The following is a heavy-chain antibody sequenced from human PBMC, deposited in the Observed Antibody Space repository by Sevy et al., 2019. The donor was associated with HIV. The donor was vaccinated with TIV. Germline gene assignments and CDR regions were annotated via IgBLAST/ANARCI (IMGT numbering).Heavy chain of an antibody. J-gene: IGHJ6*02. V-gene: IGHV3-23*01. D-gene: IGHD3-3*01. CDR1: GFSFSSYA. CDR2: ISGSGGST. CDR3: ARRPDLGVVILTGVLDV. Sequence: GGSLRLSCAASGFSFSSYAMSWVRQTPGKVLQWVSVISGSGGSTYYADSVKGRFTIFRDNSRNTVYLQMNSLRAEDMAVYYCARRPDLGVVILTGVLDVWGQGTTVTVSS.